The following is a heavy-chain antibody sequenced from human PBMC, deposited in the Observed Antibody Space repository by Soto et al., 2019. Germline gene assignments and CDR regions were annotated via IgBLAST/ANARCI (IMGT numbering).Heavy chain of an antibody. V-gene: IGHV4-34*01. J-gene: IGHJ4*02. CDR2: INHSGST. CDR1: GGPFSVYY. D-gene: IGHD6-19*01. Sequence: SDTLSLTCAVYGGPFSVYYWTWIRQPPGAGLEWIGEINHSGSTNYNPSLKSRVTISVDRSKNQFSLKLSSVTAADTAVYYCAKAGGLGTVAVDYWGQGTLVT. CDR3: AKAGGLGTVAVDY.